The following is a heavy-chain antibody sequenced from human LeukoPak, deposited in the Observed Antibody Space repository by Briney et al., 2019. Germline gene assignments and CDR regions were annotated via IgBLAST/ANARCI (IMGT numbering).Heavy chain of an antibody. D-gene: IGHD1-26*01. CDR1: GVSIGTYY. CDR3: ARMYSGTSYYFDY. V-gene: IGHV4-59*01. J-gene: IGHJ4*02. CDR2: FSYSGST. Sequence: KPSEALSLTCSVSGVSIGTYYWIWIRQPPAKGLEWMGFFSYSGSTKYNPSLKSRVTMSVDTSKNQFSLKLNSVTAADTAVYYCARMYSGTSYYFDYWGQGTLVTVSS.